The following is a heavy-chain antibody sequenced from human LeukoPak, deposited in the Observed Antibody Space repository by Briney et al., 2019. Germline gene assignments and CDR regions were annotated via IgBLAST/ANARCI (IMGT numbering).Heavy chain of an antibody. D-gene: IGHD1-20*01. CDR3: AREYNWNQGAFDI. J-gene: IGHJ3*02. CDR1: GFTFSSYW. CDR2: IKQDGSEK. Sequence: PGGSLRLSCAASGFTFSSYWMSWVRQAPGKGLEWVANIKQDGSEKYYVDSVKGRFTISRDNARNSLYLQMNSLRAEDTAVYYCAREYNWNQGAFDIWGQGTMVTVSS. V-gene: IGHV3-7*01.